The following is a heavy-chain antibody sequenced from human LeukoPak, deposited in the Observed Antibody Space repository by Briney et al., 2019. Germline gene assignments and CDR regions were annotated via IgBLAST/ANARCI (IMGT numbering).Heavy chain of an antibody. CDR3: AKDLYGDYVGDY. CDR1: GFTFSSYA. D-gene: IGHD4-17*01. Sequence: PGGSLRPSCAASGFTFSSYAMSWVRQAPGKGLEWVSTISASDGSTFYADSVKGRFTISRDNSKNTLYLQMNSLRAEDTAVYFCAKDLYGDYVGDYWGQGTLVTVSS. V-gene: IGHV3-23*01. J-gene: IGHJ4*02. CDR2: ISASDGST.